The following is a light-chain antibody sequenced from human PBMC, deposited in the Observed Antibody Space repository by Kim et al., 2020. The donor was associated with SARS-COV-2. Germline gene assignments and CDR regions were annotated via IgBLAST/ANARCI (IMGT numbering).Light chain of an antibody. J-gene: IGKJ1*01. CDR2: KAS. V-gene: IGKV1-5*03. CDR1: QSISSW. CDR3: QQYNNYRT. Sequence: DIQMTQSPSTLSASVGDRVTITCRASQSISSWLAWYQQKPGKVPKLLIYKASSLESGVPSRFSGSGSGTEFTLTINSLQPDDFATYYCQQYNNYRTFGQGTKVDIK.